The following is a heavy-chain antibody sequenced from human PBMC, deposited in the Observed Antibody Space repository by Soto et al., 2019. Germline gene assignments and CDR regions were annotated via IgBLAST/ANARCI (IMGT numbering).Heavy chain of an antibody. CDR3: AREYCSSTSCYRDAFDI. CDR2: IIPILGIA. D-gene: IGHD2-2*01. CDR1: GGAYSSYT. J-gene: IGHJ3*02. V-gene: IGHV1-69*04. Sequence: APVKVSCEDPGGAYSSYTSSWLRQSPRQGLEWMGRIIPILGIANYAQKFQGRVTITADKSTGTAYMELSSLRSEGTAVYYCAREYCSSTSCYRDAFDIWGQGTMVNVS.